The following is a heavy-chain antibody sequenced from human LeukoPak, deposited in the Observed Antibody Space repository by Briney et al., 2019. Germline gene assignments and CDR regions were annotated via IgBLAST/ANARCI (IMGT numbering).Heavy chain of an antibody. V-gene: IGHV4-59*01. D-gene: IGHD3-3*01. CDR1: GGSISSYY. J-gene: IGHJ5*02. CDR3: ARDPGYDFWSGSYFDP. Sequence: SETLSLTCTVSGGSISSYYWSWIRQPPGKGLEWIGYIYYSGSTNYNPSLKSRVTISVDTSKNQFSLKLNSVTAADTAVYYCARDPGYDFWSGSYFDPWGQGTLVTVSS. CDR2: IYYSGST.